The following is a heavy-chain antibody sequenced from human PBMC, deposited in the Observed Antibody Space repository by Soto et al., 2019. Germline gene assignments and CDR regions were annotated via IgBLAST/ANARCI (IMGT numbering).Heavy chain of an antibody. CDR1: GVSVSSGSYY. CDR2: IYYSGST. Sequence: SETLSLTCTVSGVSVSSGSYYWSWIRQPPGKGLEWIGYIYYSGSTNYNPSLKSRVTISVDTSKNQFSLKLSSVTAADTAVYYCARDRHRYSGYDGVDYWGQGTLVTVSS. J-gene: IGHJ4*02. V-gene: IGHV4-61*01. CDR3: ARDRHRYSGYDGVDY. D-gene: IGHD5-12*01.